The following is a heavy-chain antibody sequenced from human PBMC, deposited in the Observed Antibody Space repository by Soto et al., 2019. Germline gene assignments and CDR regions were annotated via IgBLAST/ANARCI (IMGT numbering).Heavy chain of an antibody. CDR2: IYYSGST. J-gene: IGHJ4*02. Sequence: SETLSHTCTVSGGSISSGDYYLSWIRQPPGKGLEWIGYIYYSGSTYYNPSLKSRVTISVDTSKNQFSLKLSSVTAADTAVYYCARWDCSSTSCYPFDYWGQGPLVTVSS. CDR1: GGSISSGDYY. V-gene: IGHV4-30-4*01. D-gene: IGHD2-2*01. CDR3: ARWDCSSTSCYPFDY.